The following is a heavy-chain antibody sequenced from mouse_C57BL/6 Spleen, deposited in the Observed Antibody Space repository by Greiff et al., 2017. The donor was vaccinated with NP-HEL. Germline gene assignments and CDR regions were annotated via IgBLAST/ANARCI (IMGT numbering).Heavy chain of an antibody. J-gene: IGHJ2*01. CDR2: IDPSDSFT. Sequence: VQLQQPGAELVMPGASVKLSCKASGYTFTSYWMHWVKQRPGQGLEWIGEIDPSDSFTNYNQKFKGKSTWTVDKSSSTAYMQLSIMTSEDSAVYYCARTIYYGSKAIDYWGQGTTLTVSS. D-gene: IGHD1-1*01. V-gene: IGHV1-69*01. CDR1: GYTFTSYW. CDR3: ARTIYYGSKAIDY.